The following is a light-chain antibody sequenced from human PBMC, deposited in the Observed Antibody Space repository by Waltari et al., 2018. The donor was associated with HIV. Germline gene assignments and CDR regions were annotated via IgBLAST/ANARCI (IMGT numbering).Light chain of an antibody. CDR1: ESIGDL. V-gene: IGKV1-12*01. CDR3: QQASSFPHT. Sequence: IQMTQSPSYVSASIVDTIPISSRANESIGDLLAWYQQRPGEAPRLLVYSASRRESGVPSKFFAFGADTEFTLTITGLESEDFATYYCQQASSFPHTFGGGTKV. J-gene: IGKJ4*01. CDR2: SAS.